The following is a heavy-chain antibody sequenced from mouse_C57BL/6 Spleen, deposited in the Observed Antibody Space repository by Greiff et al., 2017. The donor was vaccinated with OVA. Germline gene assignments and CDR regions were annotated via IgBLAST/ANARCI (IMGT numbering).Heavy chain of an antibody. Sequence: VQLQQSGPELVRPGVSVKISCKGSGYTFTDYAMHWVKQSHAKSLEWIGVISPYYGDASYNQKFKDKATLTVDKSSSTAYMELARLTSEDSAVYYCARYYGSSYFRFAYWGQGTLVTVSA. D-gene: IGHD1-1*01. CDR2: ISPYYGDA. V-gene: IGHV1-67*01. CDR1: GYTFTDYA. CDR3: ARYYGSSYFRFAY. J-gene: IGHJ3*01.